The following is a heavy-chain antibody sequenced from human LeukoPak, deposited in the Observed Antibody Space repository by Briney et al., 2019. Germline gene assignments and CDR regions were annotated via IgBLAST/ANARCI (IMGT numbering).Heavy chain of an antibody. CDR3: ARRITMVRRVMGPHFDP. J-gene: IGHJ5*02. D-gene: IGHD3-10*01. CDR1: GGTFSSYA. Sequence: GASVKVSCKASGGTFSSYAISWVRQAPGQGLEWMGGIIPIFGTANYAQKFQGRVTITADKSTSTAYMELSSLRSEDTAVYYCARRITMVRRVMGPHFDPWGQGTLVTVSS. CDR2: IIPIFGTA. V-gene: IGHV1-69*06.